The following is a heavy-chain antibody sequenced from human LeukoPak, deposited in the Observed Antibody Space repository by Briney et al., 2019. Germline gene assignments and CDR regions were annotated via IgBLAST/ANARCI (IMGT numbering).Heavy chain of an antibody. V-gene: IGHV3-23*01. D-gene: IGHD5-18*01. CDR2: ISGSGGST. CDR3: AGHRGYSYGHFDY. CDR1: GFTFRSYA. J-gene: IGHJ4*02. Sequence: GGSLRLSCVVSGFTFRSYAMSWVRQAPGKGLEWVSAISGSGGSTYYADSVKGRFTISRDNSKNTLYLQMNSLRAEDTAVYYCAGHRGYSYGHFDYWGQGTLVTVSS.